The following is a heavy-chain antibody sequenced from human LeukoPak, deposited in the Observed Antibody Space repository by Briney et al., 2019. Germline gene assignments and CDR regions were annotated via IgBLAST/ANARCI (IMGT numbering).Heavy chain of an antibody. CDR2: ISSSSSTI. D-gene: IGHD3-10*01. J-gene: IGHJ4*02. CDR1: GFTFSSYS. CDR3: ARASSPSYGSGSYYADY. V-gene: IGHV3-48*01. Sequence: SGGSLRLSCAASGFTFSSYSMNWVRQAPGKGLEWVSYISSSSSTIYYADSVKGRFTISRDNAKNSLYLQMNSLRAEDTAVYYCARASSPSYGSGSYYADYWGQGTLVTVSS.